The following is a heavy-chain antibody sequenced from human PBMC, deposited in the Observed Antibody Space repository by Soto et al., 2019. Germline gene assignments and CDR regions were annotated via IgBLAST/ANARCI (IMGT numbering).Heavy chain of an antibody. Sequence: RGESLKISCKGSGYSFNSYWIGWVRQMPGKGLEWMGIIYPGDSDTRYSPSFQGQVTISADKSISTAYLQWSSLRASDTAIYYCAILWFAHDYWGRGTLVTVSS. CDR1: GYSFNSYW. CDR2: IYPGDSDT. V-gene: IGHV5-51*01. J-gene: IGHJ4*02. D-gene: IGHD3-10*01. CDR3: AILWFAHDY.